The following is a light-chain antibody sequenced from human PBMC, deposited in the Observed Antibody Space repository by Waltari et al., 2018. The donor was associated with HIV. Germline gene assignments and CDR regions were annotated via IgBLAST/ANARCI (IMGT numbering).Light chain of an antibody. Sequence: DIVMIQSPGTLSVSPGERATLSCRASQSVSRNLAWYQQKPGQPPRLLIYGASTRATGIPARFSATGSGTEFTLTISSLQSEDFAVYYCQQYNIWPPLTFGGGTKVEMK. J-gene: IGKJ4*01. CDR2: GAS. CDR1: QSVSRN. CDR3: QQYNIWPPLT. V-gene: IGKV3-15*01.